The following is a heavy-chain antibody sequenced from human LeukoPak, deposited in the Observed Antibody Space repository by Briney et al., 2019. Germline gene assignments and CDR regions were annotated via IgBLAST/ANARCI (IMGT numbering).Heavy chain of an antibody. CDR3: TRDIVVVPAAIPWGYYYYYMDV. CDR1: GFTFGDYA. D-gene: IGHD2-2*01. CDR2: IRSKAYGGTT. V-gene: IGHV3-49*04. Sequence: GGSLRLSCTASGFTFGDYAMSWVRQAPGKGLEWVGFIRSKAYGGTTEYAASVKGRFTISRDDSKSIAYLQMNSLKTEDTAVYYCTRDIVVVPAAIPWGYYYYYMDVWGKGTTVTISS. J-gene: IGHJ6*03.